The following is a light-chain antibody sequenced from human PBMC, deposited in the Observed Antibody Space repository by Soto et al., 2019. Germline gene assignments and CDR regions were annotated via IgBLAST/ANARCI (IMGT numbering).Light chain of an antibody. Sequence: QSALTQPASVSGSPGQSITISCTGTSNDVGGFNYVSWYQHHPGKAPKLMIYEVSHRPSGVSNRFSGSRSGNTASLTISGLQAEDEADYYCSSYTRINTVLFGGGTKVTVL. CDR2: EVS. V-gene: IGLV2-14*01. J-gene: IGLJ2*01. CDR3: SSYTRINTVL. CDR1: SNDVGGFNY.